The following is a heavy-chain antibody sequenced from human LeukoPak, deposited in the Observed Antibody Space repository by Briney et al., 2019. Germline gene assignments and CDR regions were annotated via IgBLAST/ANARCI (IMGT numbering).Heavy chain of an antibody. Sequence: ASVKVSCKASGYTFTSYAMNWVRQAPGQGLEWMGWINTNTGNPTYAQGFTGRFVFSLDTSVSTAYLQISSLKAADTAVYYCAREVVVAATDYYYMDVWGKGTTVTVSS. V-gene: IGHV7-4-1*02. D-gene: IGHD2-15*01. CDR3: AREVVVAATDYYYMDV. CDR2: INTNTGNP. CDR1: GYTFTSYA. J-gene: IGHJ6*03.